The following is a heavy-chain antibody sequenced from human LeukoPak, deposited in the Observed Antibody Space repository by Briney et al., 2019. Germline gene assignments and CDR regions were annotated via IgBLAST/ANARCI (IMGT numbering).Heavy chain of an antibody. CDR3: AKDMVRNYYGSVKNGMDV. CDR1: GFTFDDYT. V-gene: IGHV3-9*01. D-gene: IGHD3-10*01. CDR2: ISWNSGSI. Sequence: PGRSLRLSCAASGFTFDDYTMHWVRQAPGKGLEWVSGISWNSGSIGYADSVKGRFTISRDNAKNSLYLQMNSLRAEDTALYYCAKDMVRNYYGSVKNGMDVWGQGTTVTVSS. J-gene: IGHJ6*02.